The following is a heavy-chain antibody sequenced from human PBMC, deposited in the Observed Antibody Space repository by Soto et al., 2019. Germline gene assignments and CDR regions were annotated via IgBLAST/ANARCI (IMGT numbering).Heavy chain of an antibody. V-gene: IGHV5-51*01. Sequence: GESLKISCKGSGYSFTSYWIGWVRQMPGKGLEWMGIIYPGDSDTRYSPSFQGQVTISADKSISTAYLQWSSLKASDTAIYYCARREDIVVVVAANDAFDIWGQGTMVTV. CDR2: IYPGDSDT. D-gene: IGHD2-15*01. J-gene: IGHJ3*02. CDR3: ARREDIVVVVAANDAFDI. CDR1: GYSFTSYW.